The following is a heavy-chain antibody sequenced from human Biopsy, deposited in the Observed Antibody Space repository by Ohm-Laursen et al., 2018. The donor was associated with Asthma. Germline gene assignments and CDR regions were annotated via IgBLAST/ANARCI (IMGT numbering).Heavy chain of an antibody. V-gene: IGHV1-69*01. D-gene: IGHD6-19*01. Sequence: GSSVKVSCKAPGGTFSNFAISWVRQAPGQGLEWLGGIMIVFGTTNYAQKFQGRVTITADESTSTAYMEVTSLRSEDTAIYYSARCQVGYSSGWSLLLKKIYYSGMDVWGQGTAVTVSS. CDR2: IMIVFGTT. J-gene: IGHJ6*02. CDR1: GGTFSNFA. CDR3: ARCQVGYSSGWSLLLKKIYYSGMDV.